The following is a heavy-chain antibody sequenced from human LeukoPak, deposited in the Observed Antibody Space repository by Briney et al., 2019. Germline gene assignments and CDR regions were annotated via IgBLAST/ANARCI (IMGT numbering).Heavy chain of an antibody. V-gene: IGHV5-51*01. D-gene: IGHD3-16*02. CDR3: ARRIGNGVITDAFDI. CDR1: GYSFTSYW. CDR2: IYPGDSDT. J-gene: IGHJ3*02. Sequence: GESLKISCKGSGYSFTSYWIGWVRQMPGKGLEWMGIIYPGDSDTRYSPSFQGQVTISADKSISTAYLQWSSLKASDTAMYYYARRIGNGVITDAFDIWGQGTMVTVSS.